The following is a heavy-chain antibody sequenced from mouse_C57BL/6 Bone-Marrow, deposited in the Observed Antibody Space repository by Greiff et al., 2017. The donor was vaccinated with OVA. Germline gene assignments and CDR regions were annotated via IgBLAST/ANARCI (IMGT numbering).Heavy chain of an antibody. D-gene: IGHD1-1*01. CDR1: QAFYTFSRRVH. J-gene: IGHJ2*01. Sequence: EVQLQQSGPELARPWASVKISCQAFYTFSRRVHFAIRDTNYWMHWVKQRPEQGLECIGWIDSENGDTEYASKFQGKATITADTSSNTAYLKLSSLTSEDTAVYYCTTGEVYYYGSRGWGQGTTLTVSS. V-gene: IGHV14-4*01. CDR2: EQGLECIG. CDR3: SEDTAVYYCTTGEVYYYGSRG.